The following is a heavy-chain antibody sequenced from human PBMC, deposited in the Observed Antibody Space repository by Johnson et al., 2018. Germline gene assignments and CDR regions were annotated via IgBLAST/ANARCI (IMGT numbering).Heavy chain of an antibody. V-gene: IGHV3-66*04. CDR3: ARQGAAVLDGFES. CDR1: GFSFSEYD. CDR2: IYSGSIAGST. J-gene: IGHJ3*01. D-gene: IGHD6-13*01. Sequence: LVQSGGGLVQPGVSLRLSCAASGFSFSEYDMHWVRQAPGKGLEWVSTIYSGSIAGSTYYADFVKGRFPISRDNSKNTLYLPMNNLGADDTALYYCARQGAAVLDGFESWGQGTMVTVSS.